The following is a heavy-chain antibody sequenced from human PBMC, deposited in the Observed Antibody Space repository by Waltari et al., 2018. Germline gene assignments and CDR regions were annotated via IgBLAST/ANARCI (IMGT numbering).Heavy chain of an antibody. Sequence: EVQLVESGGGLVQPGGSLRLSCAASGFTFSSYEMNWVRQAPGQGLEWVSYISSSGSTIYYADSVKGRFTMSRDNAKNSLYLQMNSLRAEDTAVYYCAREAEGYCSSTSCYGYYYGMDVWGQGTTVTVSS. D-gene: IGHD2-2*01. CDR2: ISSSGSTI. V-gene: IGHV3-48*03. CDR3: AREAEGYCSSTSCYGYYYGMDV. J-gene: IGHJ6*02. CDR1: GFTFSSYE.